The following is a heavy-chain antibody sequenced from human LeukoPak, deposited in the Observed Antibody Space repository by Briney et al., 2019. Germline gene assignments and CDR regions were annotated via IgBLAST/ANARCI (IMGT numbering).Heavy chain of an antibody. CDR2: ISDYNGNT. V-gene: IGHV1-18*01. J-gene: IGHJ4*02. CDR1: VYTFTRYG. Sequence: GASVTVSCKPSVYTFTRYGISWVRQAPGQGLEGMGWISDYNGNTNYAQKLQGRVTMTTDTSTSTAYMELRSLRSDDTAVYYCARWQWELLTIDYWGQGTLVTVSS. D-gene: IGHD1-26*01. CDR3: ARWQWELLTIDY.